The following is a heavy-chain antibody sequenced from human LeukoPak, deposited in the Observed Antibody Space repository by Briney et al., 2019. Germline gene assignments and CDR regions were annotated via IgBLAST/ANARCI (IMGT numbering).Heavy chain of an antibody. J-gene: IGHJ6*03. Sequence: ASVKVSCKASGYTFTGYYMHWVRQAPGQVLEWMGWINPNSGGTNYAQKFQGRVTMTRDTSISTAYMELSRLRSDDTAVYYCARDPESPIYYGSGSYYPYYYMDVWGKGTTVTVSS. V-gene: IGHV1-2*02. CDR3: ARDPESPIYYGSGSYYPYYYMDV. CDR2: INPNSGGT. CDR1: GYTFTGYY. D-gene: IGHD3-10*01.